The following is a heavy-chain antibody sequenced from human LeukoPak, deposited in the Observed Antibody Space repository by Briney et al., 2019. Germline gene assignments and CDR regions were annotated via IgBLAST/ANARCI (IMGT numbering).Heavy chain of an antibody. Sequence: ASVKVSCKASGYTFTSYYIHWVRQAPGQGLEWMGIINPSGGSTSYAQKFQGRVTMTRDTSTSTVYMELSSLRSEDTAVYYCARAGTTGYSSGWYRYDAFDIWGQGTMVTVSS. CDR3: ARAGTTGYSSGWYRYDAFDI. D-gene: IGHD6-19*01. CDR2: INPSGGST. J-gene: IGHJ3*02. CDR1: GYTFTSYY. V-gene: IGHV1-46*01.